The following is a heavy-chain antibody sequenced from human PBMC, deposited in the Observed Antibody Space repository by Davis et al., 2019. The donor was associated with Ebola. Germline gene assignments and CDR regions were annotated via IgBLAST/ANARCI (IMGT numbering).Heavy chain of an antibody. J-gene: IGHJ4*02. CDR1: GITFSNYA. V-gene: IGHV3-23*01. CDR3: ARGANYRLDY. CDR2: ISNSGGGT. D-gene: IGHD4/OR15-4a*01. Sequence: PGGSLRLSCAASGITFSNYAMSWVRQAPGKGLEWVSAISNSGGGTYYADSVKGRFTISRDNSKNTLYLQMNSLRAEDTAVYYCARGANYRLDYWGQGTLVTVSS.